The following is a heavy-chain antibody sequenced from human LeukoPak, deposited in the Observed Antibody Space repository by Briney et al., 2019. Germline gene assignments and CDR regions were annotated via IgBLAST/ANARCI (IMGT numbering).Heavy chain of an antibody. J-gene: IGHJ4*02. V-gene: IGHV5-10-1*01. CDR2: IDPSDSYT. CDR3: ASSYYYDSSAHY. CDR1: GYSFTSYW. Sequence: HGESLKISCKGSGYSFTSYWISWVRQMPGKGLEWMGRIDPSDSYTNYSPSFQGHVTISAGKSISTAYLQWSSLKASDTAMYYCASSYYYDSSAHYWGQGTLVTVSS. D-gene: IGHD3-22*01.